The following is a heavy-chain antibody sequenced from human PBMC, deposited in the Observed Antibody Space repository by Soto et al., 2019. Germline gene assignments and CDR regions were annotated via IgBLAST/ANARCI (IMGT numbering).Heavy chain of an antibody. Sequence: QLQLQQWGAGLLKPSETLSLTCAVYGGFVSSGSYYWSWIRQPTGKGLEWIGEMSHSGGTHFNPSLKSRVTISVDTSKNQFSLKMSSVTAADTALYYCARVERGTATTVVDAFDIWGPGTMVTVSS. CDR2: MSHSGGT. V-gene: IGHV4-34*01. D-gene: IGHD1-1*01. CDR1: GGFVSSGSYY. J-gene: IGHJ3*02. CDR3: ARVERGTATTVVDAFDI.